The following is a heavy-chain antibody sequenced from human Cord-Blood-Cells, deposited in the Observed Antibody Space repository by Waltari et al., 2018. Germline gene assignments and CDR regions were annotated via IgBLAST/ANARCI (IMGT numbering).Heavy chain of an antibody. CDR1: GGSVSSGSYY. J-gene: IGHJ4*02. CDR3: ARGNLRPDLGY. D-gene: IGHD1-7*01. Sequence: QVQLQESGPGLVKPSETLSLTCTVSGGSVSSGSYYWSWIRQPPGKRLELIVYIYYSGSTNYNPSLKSRVTISVDTSKNQFSLKLSSVTAADTAVYYCARGNLRPDLGYWGQGTLVTVSS. CDR2: IYYSGST. V-gene: IGHV4-61*01.